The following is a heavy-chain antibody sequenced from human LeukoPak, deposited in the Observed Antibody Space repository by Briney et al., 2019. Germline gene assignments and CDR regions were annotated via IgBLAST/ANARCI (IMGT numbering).Heavy chain of an antibody. J-gene: IGHJ2*01. V-gene: IGHV3-74*03. CDR1: GFTFDDYA. Sequence: GGSLRLSCAASGFTFDDYAMHWVRQAPGKGLVWVARINSDGSTTTYADPVKGRFTISRDNAKNMLYLQMNSLRADDTAMYYCVRDRPRYCSGGSCYSWYLDLWGRGTLVTVSS. D-gene: IGHD2-15*01. CDR2: INSDGSTT. CDR3: VRDRPRYCSGGSCYSWYLDL.